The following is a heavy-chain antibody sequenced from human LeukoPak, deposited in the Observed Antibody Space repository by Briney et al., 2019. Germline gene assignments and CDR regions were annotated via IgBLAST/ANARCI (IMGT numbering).Heavy chain of an antibody. CDR3: AKAAVSYSYGDNYLNY. V-gene: IGHV3-30*18. Sequence: GGSLRLSCAASGFTFSSYGMHWVRQAPGKGLEWVAVISYDGSNKYYADSVKGRFTISRDNSKNTLYLQMNSLRAEDTAVYYCAKAAVSYSYGDNYLNYWGQGTLVTVSS. CDR2: ISYDGSNK. CDR1: GFTFSSYG. D-gene: IGHD5-18*01. J-gene: IGHJ4*02.